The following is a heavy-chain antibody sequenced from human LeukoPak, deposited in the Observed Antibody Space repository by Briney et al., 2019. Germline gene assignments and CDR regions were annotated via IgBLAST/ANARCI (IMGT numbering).Heavy chain of an antibody. J-gene: IGHJ4*02. V-gene: IGHV4-61*03. CDR1: GASVSQNNYH. CDR3: ATYYVGVGGRGH. Sequence: PSENLFPNCPFPGASVSQNNYHRNWIRQAPGKGLEWIGHSGNSDYKPSLKSRVTISTDTSNNHFSLNLVSVTAADTAVYYCATYYVGVGGRGHWGPGTLVTVSS. D-gene: IGHD3-16*01. CDR2: HSGNS.